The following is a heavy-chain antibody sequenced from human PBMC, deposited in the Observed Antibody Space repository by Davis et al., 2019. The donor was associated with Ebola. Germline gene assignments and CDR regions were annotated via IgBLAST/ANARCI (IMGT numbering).Heavy chain of an antibody. J-gene: IGHJ4*02. CDR2: IKQDGSEK. CDR3: ARIYGGTTITD. CDR1: GFTFSWHW. Sequence: GESLKISCATSGFTFSWHWMTWVRQAPGKGLEWVANIKQDGSEKYYVDSVKGRFTISRDNAKNSLYLQMQSLRPDDTAVYYCARIYGGTTITDWGQGTQVTVSS. V-gene: IGHV3-7*01. D-gene: IGHD5-24*01.